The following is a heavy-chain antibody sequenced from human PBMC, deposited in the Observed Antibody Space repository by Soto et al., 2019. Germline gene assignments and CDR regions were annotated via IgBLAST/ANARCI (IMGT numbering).Heavy chain of an antibody. V-gene: IGHV3-23*01. D-gene: IGHD1-1*01. CDR2: ISGSGGST. J-gene: IGHJ4*02. CDR1: GFTFSSYA. CDR3: AKDIRATVRTTSFDY. Sequence: GGSLRISCAASGFTFSSYAMSLVRQAPGKGLEWVSAISGSGGSTYYADSVKGRFTISRDNSKNTLYLQMNSLRAEDTAVYYCAKDIRATVRTTSFDYWGQGTLVTVSS.